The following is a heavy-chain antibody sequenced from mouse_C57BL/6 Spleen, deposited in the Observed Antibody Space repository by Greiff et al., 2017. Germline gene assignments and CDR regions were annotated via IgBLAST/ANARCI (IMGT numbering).Heavy chain of an antibody. J-gene: IGHJ2*01. Sequence: QVQLQQPGADLVKPGASVKLSCKASGYTFTSYCMHWVQQSPGQGLEWIGMINPNSGSTNYTEKFKGKATLTVDKSSSTAYMQLSSLTSEDSAVYCCARSGLGPLDYWGQGTTLTVSS. CDR1: GYTFTSYC. V-gene: IGHV1-64*01. D-gene: IGHD4-1*01. CDR3: ARSGLGPLDY. CDR2: INPNSGST.